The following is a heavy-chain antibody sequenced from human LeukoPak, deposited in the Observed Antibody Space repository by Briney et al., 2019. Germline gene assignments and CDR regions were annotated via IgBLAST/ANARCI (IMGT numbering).Heavy chain of an antibody. CDR1: GGSISSSSYY. J-gene: IGHJ4*02. Sequence: SETLSLTCTVSGGSISSSSYYWGWIRQPPGKGLEWIGSIYYSGSTYYNPSLKSRVTISVDTSKNQFSLKLSSVTAADTAVYYCARHPLRRSIDYWGQGTLVTVSS. CDR2: IYYSGST. V-gene: IGHV4-39*01. CDR3: ARHPLRRSIDY.